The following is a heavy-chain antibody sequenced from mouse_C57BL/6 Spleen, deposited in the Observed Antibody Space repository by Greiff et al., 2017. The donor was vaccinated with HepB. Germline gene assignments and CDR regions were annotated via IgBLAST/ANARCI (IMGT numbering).Heavy chain of an antibody. D-gene: IGHD2-4*01. CDR1: GYTFTSYN. V-gene: IGHV1-12*01. CDR3: GLGDYDGSWFAY. Sequence: QVQLQQSGAELVRPGASVKMSCKASGYTFTSYNMHWVKQTPRQGLEWIGAIYPGNGDTSYNQKFKGKATLTVDKSSSTAYMQLSSLTSEDSAVYFCGLGDYDGSWFAYWGQGTLVTVSA. CDR2: IYPGNGDT. J-gene: IGHJ3*01.